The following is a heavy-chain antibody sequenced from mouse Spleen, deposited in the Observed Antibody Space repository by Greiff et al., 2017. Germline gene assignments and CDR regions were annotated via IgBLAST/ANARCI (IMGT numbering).Heavy chain of an antibody. V-gene: IGHV1-72*01. CDR2: IDPNSGGT. CDR3: ARYGYYDWYFDV. J-gene: IGHJ1*01. Sequence: QVQLQQPGAELVKPGASVKLSCKASGYTFTSYWMHWVKQSPGRGLEWIGSIDPNSGGTKYNEKFKSKATMTVDKPSSTDYMKHSSLRSEDCAVYYCARYGYYDWYFDVWGAGTTVTVSS. D-gene: IGHD2-3*01. CDR1: GYTFTSYW.